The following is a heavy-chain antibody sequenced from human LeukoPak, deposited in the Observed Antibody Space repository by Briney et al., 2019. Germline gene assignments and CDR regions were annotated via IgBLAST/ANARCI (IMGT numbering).Heavy chain of an antibody. Sequence: SETLSLTCTVPGGSISSSSYYWGWIRQPPGKGLEWIGSIYYSGSTYYNPSLKSRVTISVDTSKNQFSLKLSSVTAADTAVYYCARVVPAAIGYYQHWGQGTLVTVSS. CDR3: ARVVPAAIGYYQH. D-gene: IGHD2-2*02. CDR2: IYYSGST. CDR1: GGSISSSSYY. J-gene: IGHJ1*01. V-gene: IGHV4-39*01.